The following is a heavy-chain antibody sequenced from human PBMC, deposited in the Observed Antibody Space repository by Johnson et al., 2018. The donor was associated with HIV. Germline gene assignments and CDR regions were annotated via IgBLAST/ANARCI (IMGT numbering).Heavy chain of an antibody. CDR3: ARDVTKDAFDI. CDR2: IYSGGST. V-gene: IGHV3-66*01. Sequence: MHLVESGGGLVKPGTSMRLSCAASGFTVSSNYMSWVRQAPGKGLEWVSVIYSGGSTYYADSVKGRFTISRDNSKNTLYLQMNSLRAEDTAVYYCARDVTKDAFDIWGQGTMVTVSS. D-gene: IGHD4-17*01. CDR1: GFTVSSNY. J-gene: IGHJ3*02.